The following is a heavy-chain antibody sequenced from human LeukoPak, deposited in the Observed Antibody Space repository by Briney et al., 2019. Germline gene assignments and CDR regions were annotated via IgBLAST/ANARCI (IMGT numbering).Heavy chain of an antibody. CDR1: GFTFSSYG. V-gene: IGHV3-30*18. J-gene: IGHJ4*02. Sequence: PGRSLRLSCAASGFTFSSYGMHWVRQAPGKGLEWVAVISYDGSNKYYADSVKGRFTISRDNSKNTLYLQMNSLRAEDTAVYYCAKDRIAVAGTSYFDYWGQGTLVTVSP. D-gene: IGHD6-19*01. CDR3: AKDRIAVAGTSYFDY. CDR2: ISYDGSNK.